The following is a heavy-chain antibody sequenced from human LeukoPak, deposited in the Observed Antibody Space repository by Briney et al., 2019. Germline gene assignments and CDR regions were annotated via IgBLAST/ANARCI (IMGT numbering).Heavy chain of an antibody. CDR2: ISSNGGST. CDR3: ATGGYYYDSSGPHVF. V-gene: IGHV3-64*01. CDR1: GFTFSSYA. D-gene: IGHD3-22*01. J-gene: IGHJ4*02. Sequence: PGGSLRLSCAASGFTFSSYAMHWVRQAPGKGLEYVSSISSNGGSTYYANSVKSRFTISRDNSKNTLYLQMGSLRAEDMAVYYCATGGYYYDSSGPHVFWGQGTLVTVSS.